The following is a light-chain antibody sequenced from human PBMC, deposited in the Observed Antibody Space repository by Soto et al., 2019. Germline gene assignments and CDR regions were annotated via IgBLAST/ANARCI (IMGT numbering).Light chain of an antibody. Sequence: QSVLTQSSSASASLGSSVKLTCTLSSGHSSYIIAWHQQQPGKAPRYLMKLEGSGSYNKGSGVPDRFSGSSSGADRSLTLSNLQFEDEADYYCETWESNTQNWVFGGGTKLTVL. CDR3: ETWESNTQNWV. V-gene: IGLV4-60*02. CDR1: SGHSSYI. CDR2: LEGSGSY. J-gene: IGLJ3*02.